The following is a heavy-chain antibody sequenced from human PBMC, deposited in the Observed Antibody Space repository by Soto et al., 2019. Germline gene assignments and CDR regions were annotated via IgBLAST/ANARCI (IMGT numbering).Heavy chain of an antibody. J-gene: IGHJ4*01. CDR3: AREYAYIIDY. CDR1: GGSMTNLY. CDR2: VYYNGKT. D-gene: IGHD3-16*01. Sequence: TSETLSLTCTVSGGSMTNLYWSWIRQPPGKGLEWIGYVYYNGKTNFNPSLTSRVTISIDTSKNQFSLRLNSVSAADSAVYFCAREYAYIIDYWGQGSLVTVSS. V-gene: IGHV4-59*11.